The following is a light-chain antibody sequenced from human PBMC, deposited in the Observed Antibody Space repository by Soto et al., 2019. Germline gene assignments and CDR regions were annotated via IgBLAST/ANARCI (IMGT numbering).Light chain of an antibody. J-gene: IGKJ1*01. Sequence: DIQMTQSPSTLSASVGDRVIITCRASQTVERWMAWYQQKPGKAPKLLISDVSTLERGVPSRFSGSGSATEFTLTISSLQPDDFATYYCQHYNSYSEAFGQGTKVDI. CDR3: QHYNSYSEA. CDR1: QTVERW. V-gene: IGKV1-5*01. CDR2: DVS.